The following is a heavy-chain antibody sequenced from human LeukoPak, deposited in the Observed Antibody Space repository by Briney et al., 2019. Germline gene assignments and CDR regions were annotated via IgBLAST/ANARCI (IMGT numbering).Heavy chain of an antibody. CDR3: AKDFRIGYSAHFDY. CDR1: GFTFSTYA. CDR2: ISGSGRNT. Sequence: GGSLRLSCVVSGFTFSTYAMSWVRQAPGKGLEWVAFISGSGRNTYYADSVKGRFTISRDNFRNTLSLQMNSLRPDDTAIYYCAKDFRIGYSAHFDYWGQGALVTVSS. V-gene: IGHV3-23*01. J-gene: IGHJ4*02. D-gene: IGHD2-21*01.